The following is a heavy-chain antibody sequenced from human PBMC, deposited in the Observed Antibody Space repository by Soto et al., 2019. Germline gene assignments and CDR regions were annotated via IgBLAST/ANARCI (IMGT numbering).Heavy chain of an antibody. V-gene: IGHV3-30*04. Sequence: PGGSLRLSCAASGFTFSNYAMHWVRQAPGKGLEWVAVMSYDGRNKYHADSLKGRFTISRDNSKNTLYLQMNSLRAEDTAVYYCARSYDSSGYYRFDYWGQGTLVTVSS. CDR3: ARSYDSSGYYRFDY. CDR2: MSYDGRNK. J-gene: IGHJ4*02. CDR1: GFTFSNYA. D-gene: IGHD3-22*01.